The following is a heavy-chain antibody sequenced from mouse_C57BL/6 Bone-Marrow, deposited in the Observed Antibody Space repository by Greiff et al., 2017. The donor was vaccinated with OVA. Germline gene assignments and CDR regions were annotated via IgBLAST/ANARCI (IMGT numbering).Heavy chain of an antibody. CDR2: IYPRSGNT. V-gene: IGHV1-81*01. Sequence: VKLQESGAELARPGASVKLSCKASGYTFTSYGISWVKQSTGQGLEWIGEIYPRSGNTYYNEKFKGKATLTADKSSSTAYMELRSLTSEDSAVYFCAREPPYYFDYWGQGTTLTVSS. CDR3: AREPPYYFDY. J-gene: IGHJ2*01. CDR1: GYTFTSYG.